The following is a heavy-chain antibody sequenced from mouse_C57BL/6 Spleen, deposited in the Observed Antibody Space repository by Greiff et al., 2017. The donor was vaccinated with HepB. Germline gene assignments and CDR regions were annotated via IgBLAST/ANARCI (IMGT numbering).Heavy chain of an antibody. J-gene: IGHJ2*01. CDR2: ISYSGST. Sequence: EVKLQESGPGMVKPSQSLSLTCTVTGYSITSGYDWHWIRHFPGNKLEWMGYISYSGSTNYNPSLKSRISITHDTSKNHFFLKLNSVTTEDTATYYCAREGLRHYFDYWGQGTTLTVSS. CDR3: AREGLRHYFDY. V-gene: IGHV3-1*01. D-gene: IGHD2-4*01. CDR1: GYSITSGYD.